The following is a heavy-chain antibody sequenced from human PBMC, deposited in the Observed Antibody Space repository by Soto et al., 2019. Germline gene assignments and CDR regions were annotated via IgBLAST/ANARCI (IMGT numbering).Heavy chain of an antibody. CDR1: DGSSSGYL. J-gene: IGHJ6*03. CDR2: INHTGGT. V-gene: IGHV4-34*01. Sequence: PSETLSLTCAVYDGSSSGYLWSWIRQPPGKGLEWIGEINHTGGTNYNPSLKSRVTISVDMSKNQFSLKLNSVTAADTAVYFCARGPYFYSYMDVWDKGTTVTVSS. CDR3: ARGPYFYSYMDV.